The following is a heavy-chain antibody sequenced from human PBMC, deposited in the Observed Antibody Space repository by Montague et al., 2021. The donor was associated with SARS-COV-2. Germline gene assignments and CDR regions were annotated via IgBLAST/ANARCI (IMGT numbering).Heavy chain of an antibody. Sequence: SETLSLTCVVYGGSFSGYYWSWIRQPPGKGLGWIGEINHSGSTNYNPSLKSRVTITVDTSTNQFSLKLSTVTAADTAVYYCAWSIVVVPAANDTYYYYYGMDVWGQGTTVTVSS. V-gene: IGHV4-34*01. CDR1: GGSFSGYY. D-gene: IGHD2-2*01. CDR3: AWSIVVVPAANDTYYYYYGMDV. CDR2: INHSGST. J-gene: IGHJ6*02.